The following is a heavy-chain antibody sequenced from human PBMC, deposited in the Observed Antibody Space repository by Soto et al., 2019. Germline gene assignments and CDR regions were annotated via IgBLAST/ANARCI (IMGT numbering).Heavy chain of an antibody. J-gene: IGHJ3*02. CDR1: GFTFSSYA. V-gene: IGHV3-23*01. D-gene: IGHD3-3*01. CDR2: ISGSGGST. CDR3: AKTSRITIFGVVIMGRHFDAFDI. Sequence: GSLRLSCAASGFTFSSYAMSWFRQAPGKGLEWVSAISGSGGSTYYADSVKGRFTISRDNSKNTLYLQMNSLRAEDTAVYYCAKTSRITIFGVVIMGRHFDAFDIWGQGTMVTVSS.